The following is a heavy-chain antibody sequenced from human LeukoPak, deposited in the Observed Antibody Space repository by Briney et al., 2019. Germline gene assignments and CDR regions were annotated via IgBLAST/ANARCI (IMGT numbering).Heavy chain of an antibody. CDR3: TGEFEAFDI. CDR2: IIPIFGTA. Sequence: ASVKVSCKASGGTFSSYAISWVRQAPGQGLEWMGGIIPIFGTANYAQKFQGRVTITADESTSTAYMELSSLRSEDTAVYYCTGEFEAFDIWGQGTMVTDSS. CDR1: GGTFSSYA. D-gene: IGHD3-10*01. V-gene: IGHV1-69*13. J-gene: IGHJ3*02.